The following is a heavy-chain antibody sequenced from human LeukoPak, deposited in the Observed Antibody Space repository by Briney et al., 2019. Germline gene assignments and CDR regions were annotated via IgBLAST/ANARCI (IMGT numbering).Heavy chain of an antibody. Sequence: GGSLRLSCAASGFTFSTYWMSWVRQAPGKGLEWVANIKQDGSEKYYVDSVKGRFTISRDNAKNSLYLQMNSLGAEDTAVYYCARDRGHTVVVGAATHFDYWGQGTLVTVSS. J-gene: IGHJ4*02. CDR2: IKQDGSEK. CDR3: ARDRGHTVVVGAATHFDY. CDR1: GFTFSTYW. V-gene: IGHV3-7*01. D-gene: IGHD2-15*01.